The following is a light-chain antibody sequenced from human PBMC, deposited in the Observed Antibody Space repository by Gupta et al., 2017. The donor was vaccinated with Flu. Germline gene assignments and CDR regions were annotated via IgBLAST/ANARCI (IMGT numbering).Light chain of an antibody. V-gene: IGKV1-39*01. CDR2: AAS. CDR1: QSISSY. J-gene: IGKJ4*01. Sequence: DIQMTQSPSSLSASVGDRVTITCQASQSISSYLNWYQQKPGKAPKLLIYAASRLQRGGTSRFSGSREVKDFTRTSSRRQIEDCASYYGQQSYSVLTFGGGTKVEIK. CDR3: QQSYSVLT.